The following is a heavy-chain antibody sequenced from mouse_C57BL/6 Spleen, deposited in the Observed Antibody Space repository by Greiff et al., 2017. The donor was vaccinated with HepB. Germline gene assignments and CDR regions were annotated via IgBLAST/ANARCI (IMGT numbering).Heavy chain of an antibody. CDR3: ARRGHYYGSSYYFDY. CDR2: INPNNGGT. V-gene: IGHV1-18*01. D-gene: IGHD1-1*01. Sequence: VQLKESGPELVKPGASVKIPCKASGYTFTDYNMDWVKQSHGKSLEWIGDINPNNGGTIYNQKFKGKATLTVDKSSSTAYMELRSLTSEDTAVYYCARRGHYYGSSYYFDYWGQGTTLTVSS. CDR1: GYTFTDYN. J-gene: IGHJ2*01.